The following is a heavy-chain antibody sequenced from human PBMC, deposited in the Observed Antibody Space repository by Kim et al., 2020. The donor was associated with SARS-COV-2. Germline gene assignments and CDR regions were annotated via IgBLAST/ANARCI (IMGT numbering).Heavy chain of an antibody. CDR3: ARVPAAKVVYYNYYGVAV. D-gene: IGHD2-2*01. V-gene: IGHV3-21*01. Sequence: GGSLRLSCAVSGFTFSKNGMNWVRQAPGEGLEWVSSISSSSSYIYYADSVKGRFTISRDSAKNSLYPQMNSLRAEDTAVYYCARVPAAKVVYYNYYGVAVWGQGTTVTVSS. CDR2: ISSSSSYI. CDR1: GFTFSKNG. J-gene: IGHJ6*02.